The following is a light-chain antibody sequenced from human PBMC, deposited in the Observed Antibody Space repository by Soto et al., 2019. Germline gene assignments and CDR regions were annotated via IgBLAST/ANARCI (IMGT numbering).Light chain of an antibody. CDR3: QHYNQWPLT. J-gene: IGKJ2*01. Sequence: EVVMTQSPDTLSVSPGERVTLSCWASLSVSTKLAWYQQKPGQAPRLVIYDASSRATGIPARFSGSGSGTEFTLTISSLQSEDFAIYFCQHYNQWPLTVGQGTKLEI. V-gene: IGKV3-15*01. CDR1: LSVSTK. CDR2: DAS.